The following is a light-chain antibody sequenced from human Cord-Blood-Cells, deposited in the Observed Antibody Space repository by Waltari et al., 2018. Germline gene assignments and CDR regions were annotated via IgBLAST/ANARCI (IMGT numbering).Light chain of an antibody. V-gene: IGLV2-11*01. CDR1: SSYVVGSNY. CDR2: DVS. J-gene: IGLJ3*02. Sequence: QSALTQPGAVSGSPGQSVTISCTGTSSYVVGSNYVTWYQQHPGKAPNPMIYDVSKRPSGVPARFSGANDGNTASLTISGLQAEDEADYYCCSYAGSYTDWVFGGGTKLTVL. CDR3: CSYAGSYTDWV.